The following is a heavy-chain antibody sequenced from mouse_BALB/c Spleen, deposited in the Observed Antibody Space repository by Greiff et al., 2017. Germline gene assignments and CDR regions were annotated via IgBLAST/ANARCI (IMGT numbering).Heavy chain of an antibody. CDR1: GFTFSSYA. D-gene: IGHD3-3*01. V-gene: IGHV5-9-3*01. CDR3: ARRGDPAWFAY. Sequence: EVKVVESGGGLVKPGGSLKLSCAASGFTFSSYAMSWVRQTPEKRLEWVATISSGGSYTYYPDSVKGRFTISRDNAKNTLYLQMSSLRSEDTAMYYCARRGDPAWFAYWGQGTLVTVSA. CDR2: ISSGGSYT. J-gene: IGHJ3*01.